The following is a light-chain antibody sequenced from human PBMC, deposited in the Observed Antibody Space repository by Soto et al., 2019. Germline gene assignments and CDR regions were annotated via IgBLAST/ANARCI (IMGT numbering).Light chain of an antibody. Sequence: QSVLTQPPSVSGAPGQRVTISCTGSSSNIGAGYDGHWYQQLPGTAPKLLIYGDNNRPSGVPDRFSGSKSGTSASLAITGLQAEDEADYYCQSYDSSLSAWVFGGGTKLTVL. V-gene: IGLV1-40*01. J-gene: IGLJ3*02. CDR2: GDN. CDR1: SSNIGAGYD. CDR3: QSYDSSLSAWV.